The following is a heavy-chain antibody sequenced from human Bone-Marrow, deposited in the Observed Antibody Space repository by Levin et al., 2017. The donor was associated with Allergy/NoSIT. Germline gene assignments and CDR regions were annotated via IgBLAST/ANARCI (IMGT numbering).Heavy chain of an antibody. CDR1: GASLSSNGVA. J-gene: IGHJ3*02. V-gene: IGHV6-1*01. CDR2: TYYRSKWYN. CDR3: ARGRNNAFDI. Sequence: SETLSLTCAISGASLSSNGVAWNWIRQSPSRGLEWLGRTYYRSKWYNDSAPSVTSRITINPDTSKSQFSLQLNSVIPEDTAVYYCARGRNNAFDIWGQGTIVTVSS. D-gene: IGHD1-14*01.